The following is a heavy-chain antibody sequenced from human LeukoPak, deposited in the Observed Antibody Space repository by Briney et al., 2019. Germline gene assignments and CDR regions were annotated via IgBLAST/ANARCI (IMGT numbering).Heavy chain of an antibody. V-gene: IGHV3-48*04. CDR3: AREFSSSAGSGN. Sequence: PGGSLRLSCAASGFTFSSYSVNWVRQAPGKGLEWVSYISSSGNTFYYADSVKGRFTISRDNAKNSLYLQMNSLRAEDTAVYYCAREFSSSAGSGNWGQGTLVTVSS. J-gene: IGHJ4*02. D-gene: IGHD6-6*01. CDR1: GFTFSSYS. CDR2: ISSSGNTF.